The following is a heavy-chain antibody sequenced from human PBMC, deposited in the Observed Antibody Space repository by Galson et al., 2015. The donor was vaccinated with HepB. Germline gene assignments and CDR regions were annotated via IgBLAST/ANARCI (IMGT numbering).Heavy chain of an antibody. CDR3: VRDNMGRIAAAVPNWFDL. D-gene: IGHD6-13*01. CDR1: GGTFSSYG. J-gene: IGHJ5*02. Sequence: SVKVSCKASGGTFSSYGISWVRQAPGQGLEWMGGVIPTFGIANYAQKFQGRVTITADESTSTAYIELSSLRSEDTAVYFCVRDNMGRIAAAVPNWFDLWGQGTLVTVSS. CDR2: VIPTFGIA. V-gene: IGHV1-69*13.